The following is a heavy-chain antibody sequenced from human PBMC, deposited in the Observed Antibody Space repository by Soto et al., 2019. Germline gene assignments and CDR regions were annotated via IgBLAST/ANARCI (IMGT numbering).Heavy chain of an antibody. V-gene: IGHV4-30-4*01. D-gene: IGHD5-18*01. J-gene: IGHJ5*02. CDR3: ARGRGYSYGLDP. Sequence: SETLSLTCTVSGDSISSNNNYWSWFRQPPGEGLEWIGFISYSGTTSYSPSLKSRVAISLDTSKNQFSLSLSSVTAADTAVYYCARGRGYSYGLDPWGQGTLVTVSS. CDR1: GDSISSNNNY. CDR2: ISYSGTT.